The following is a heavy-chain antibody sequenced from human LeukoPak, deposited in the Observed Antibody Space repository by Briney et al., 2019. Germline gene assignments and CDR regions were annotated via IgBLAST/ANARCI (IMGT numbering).Heavy chain of an antibody. Sequence: SETLSLTCAVYGGSFSGYYWSWIRQPPGKGLEWIGEINHSGSTNYSPSLKSRVTISVDTSKNQFSLKLSSVTAADTAVYYCARGLMITFGGLIVPFGYWGQGTLVTVSS. J-gene: IGHJ4*02. V-gene: IGHV4-34*01. CDR3: ARGLMITFGGLIVPFGY. CDR1: GGSFSGYY. CDR2: INHSGST. D-gene: IGHD3-16*02.